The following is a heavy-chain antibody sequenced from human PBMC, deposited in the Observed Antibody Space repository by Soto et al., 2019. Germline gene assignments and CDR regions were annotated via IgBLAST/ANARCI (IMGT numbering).Heavy chain of an antibody. D-gene: IGHD3-3*01. CDR3: ARGQKGTYYDFWSGSPQYYFDY. Sequence: SEPLSLTCTVSGGSISSYYWSWIRQPPGKGLEWIGYIYYSGSTNYNPSLKSRVTISVDTSKNQFSLKLSSVTAADTAVYYCARGQKGTYYDFWSGSPQYYFDYWGQGTLVTVSS. J-gene: IGHJ4*02. CDR2: IYYSGST. CDR1: GGSISSYY. V-gene: IGHV4-59*01.